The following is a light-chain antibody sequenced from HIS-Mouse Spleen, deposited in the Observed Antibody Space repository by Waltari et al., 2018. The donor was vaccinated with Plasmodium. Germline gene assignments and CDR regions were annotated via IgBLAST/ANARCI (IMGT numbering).Light chain of an antibody. CDR1: ALPKQY. CDR3: YSTDSSGNHRV. J-gene: IGLJ3*02. Sequence: SYELTQPPSVPVSPVKPARITCTGDALPKQYAYWYQPKSGKAPVLVIYEDIKRPSGIPERFSGSSSGTMATLTISGAQVEDEADYYCYSTDSSGNHRVFGGGTKLTVL. CDR2: EDI. V-gene: IGLV3-10*01.